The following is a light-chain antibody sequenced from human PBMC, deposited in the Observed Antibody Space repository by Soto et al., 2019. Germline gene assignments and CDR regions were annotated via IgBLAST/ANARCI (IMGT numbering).Light chain of an antibody. V-gene: IGKV3-15*01. Sequence: EMVMTQSPGTLSVSPGERATLSCRASQSVSSYLAWYQQKPGQPPRLLIYVASTRAAGIPARFSGSGSGTEFTLTINSLQSEDFAVYYCQQYNDWPPRFGQGTKVEIK. CDR1: QSVSSY. CDR2: VAS. J-gene: IGKJ1*01. CDR3: QQYNDWPPR.